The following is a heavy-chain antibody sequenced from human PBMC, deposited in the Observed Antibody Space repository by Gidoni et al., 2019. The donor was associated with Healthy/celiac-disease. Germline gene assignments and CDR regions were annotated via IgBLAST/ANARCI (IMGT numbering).Heavy chain of an antibody. J-gene: IGHJ6*03. CDR3: ASVRYCSSTSCYGPNYYYYMDV. D-gene: IGHD2-2*01. CDR1: GGSISSSSYY. V-gene: IGHV4-39*01. Sequence: QLQLQESGPGLVKPSETLSLTCTVPGGSISSSSYYWGWIRQPPGKWLEWIGSIYYSGSTYYNPSLKSRVTISVDTSKNQFSLKLSSVTAADTAVYYCASVRYCSSTSCYGPNYYYYMDVWGKGTTVTVSS. CDR2: IYYSGST.